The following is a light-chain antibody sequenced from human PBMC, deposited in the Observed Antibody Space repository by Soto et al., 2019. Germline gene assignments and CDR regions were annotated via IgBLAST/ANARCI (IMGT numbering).Light chain of an antibody. CDR3: QTNDSSLRGSL. J-gene: IGLJ3*02. V-gene: IGLV1-40*01. CDR1: SSNIGAGYD. CDR2: ANS. Sequence: QSVLTQPPSVSGAPGQRVTISCTGSSSNIGAGYDVHWYQQLPGAAPKLLIHANSHRPSGVPDRFSGSRSGTSASLAITGLQGEDEADYFCQTNDSSLRGSLFGGGTKLTVL.